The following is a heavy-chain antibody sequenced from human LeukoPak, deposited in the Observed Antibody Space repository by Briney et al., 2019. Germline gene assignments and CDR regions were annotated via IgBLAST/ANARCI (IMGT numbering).Heavy chain of an antibody. J-gene: IGHJ3*02. Sequence: GGSLRLSCVASGFTFSNYWMTWVRQAPGKGLEWVANIKPDGSEKHFVDSVRGRFTISRDNAKNSLYLQMNSLRAEDTAVYYCARDFGGVAGTWYDAFDIWGQGTMVTVSS. CDR2: IKPDGSEK. CDR1: GFTFSNYW. V-gene: IGHV3-7*01. CDR3: ARDFGGVAGTWYDAFDI. D-gene: IGHD6-19*01.